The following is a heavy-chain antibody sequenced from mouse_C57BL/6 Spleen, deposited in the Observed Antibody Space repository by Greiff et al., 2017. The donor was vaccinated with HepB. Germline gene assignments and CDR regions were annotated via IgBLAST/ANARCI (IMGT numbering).Heavy chain of an antibody. CDR3: ARDGISYERYYFDY. Sequence: EVMLVESGGGLVKPGGSLKLSCAASGFTFSSYAMSWVRQTPEKRLEWVATISDGGSYTDYPDNVKGRFTISRDNAKNNLYLQMSHLKSEDTAMYYCARDGISYERYYFDYWGQGTTLTVSS. CDR2: ISDGGSYT. CDR1: GFTFSSYA. V-gene: IGHV5-4*01. J-gene: IGHJ2*01. D-gene: IGHD1-1*01.